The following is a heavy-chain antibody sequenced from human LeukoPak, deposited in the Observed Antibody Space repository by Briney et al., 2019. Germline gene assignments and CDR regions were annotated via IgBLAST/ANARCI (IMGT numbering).Heavy chain of an antibody. CDR1: GFNSEDHA. J-gene: IGHJ6*02. D-gene: IGHD3-10*01. CDR3: VKDMNPGGADV. Sequence: GGSLRLSCVVSGFNSEDHAMHWVRQAPGKGLEWVSGIYWSSSGTGYADSVKGRFTVSRDSAKNSLYLQMNGLRPEDTALYYCVKDMNPGGADVWGQGTTVTVSS. V-gene: IGHV3-9*02. CDR2: IYWSSSGT.